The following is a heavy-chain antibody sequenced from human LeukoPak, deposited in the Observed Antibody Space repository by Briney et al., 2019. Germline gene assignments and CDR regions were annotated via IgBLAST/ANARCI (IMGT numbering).Heavy chain of an antibody. CDR3: ATAPPPYYGAKRSFDY. Sequence: GASVKVSCKASGYTFTSYAMNWVRQAPGQGLEWMGGIIPIFGTANYAQKFQGRVTITADESTSTAYMELSSLRSEDTAVYYCATAPPPYYGAKRSFDYWGQGTLVTVSS. D-gene: IGHD4-23*01. CDR1: GYTFTSYA. CDR2: IIPIFGTA. V-gene: IGHV1-69*13. J-gene: IGHJ4*02.